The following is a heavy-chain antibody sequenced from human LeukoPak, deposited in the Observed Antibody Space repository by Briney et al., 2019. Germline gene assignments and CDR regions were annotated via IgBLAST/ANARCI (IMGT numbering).Heavy chain of an antibody. CDR2: IYYSGST. CDR1: GGSISTYY. Sequence: PSETLSLTCTVSGGSISTYYWSWIRQPPGKGLEWIGYIYYSGSTYYSPSLKSRVTISVDTSKNQFSLKLSSVTAADTAVYYCARHGDFWSGLSPLDFWGQGTLVTVSS. D-gene: IGHD3-3*01. CDR3: ARHGDFWSGLSPLDF. J-gene: IGHJ4*02. V-gene: IGHV4-59*08.